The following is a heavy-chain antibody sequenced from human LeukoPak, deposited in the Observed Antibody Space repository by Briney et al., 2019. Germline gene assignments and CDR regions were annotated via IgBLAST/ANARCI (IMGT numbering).Heavy chain of an antibody. D-gene: IGHD5-12*01. V-gene: IGHV1-2*02. CDR2: INPNSGGT. CDR1: GYTFTGYY. J-gene: IGHJ4*02. CDR3: AREEVAVATDC. Sequence: GPVKVSCKASGYTFTGYYMHWVRQAPGQGLEWMGWINPNSGGTSYAQKFQGRVTMTRDTSINTSYMELSRLRSDDTAVYYCAREEVAVATDCWDQGTLVTVSS.